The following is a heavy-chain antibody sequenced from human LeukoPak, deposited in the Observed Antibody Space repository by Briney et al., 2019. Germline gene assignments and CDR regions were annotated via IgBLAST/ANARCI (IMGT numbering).Heavy chain of an antibody. D-gene: IGHD3-22*01. Sequence: GGSLKLSCAASGFTFSSHAMHWVRQAPGKGLEWVAVISYDGSNKYYADSVKGRFTISRDNSKNTLYLQMNSLRAEDTAVYYCARGQGIGYYYDSSGIGYFDYWGQGTLVTVSS. CDR1: GFTFSSHA. CDR2: ISYDGSNK. V-gene: IGHV3-30-3*01. J-gene: IGHJ4*02. CDR3: ARGQGIGYYYDSSGIGYFDY.